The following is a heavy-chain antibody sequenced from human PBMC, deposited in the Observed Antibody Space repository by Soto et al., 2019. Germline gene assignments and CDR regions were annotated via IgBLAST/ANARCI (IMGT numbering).Heavy chain of an antibody. D-gene: IGHD2-21*01. CDR3: ARAPYCGGDCSLDYYYYMDV. V-gene: IGHV4-59*01. Sequence: SETLSLTCTVSGGSISSYDWSWIRQPPGKGLEWIGYIYYSGSTNYNPSLKSRVTISVDTSKNQFSLKLSSVTAADTAVYYCARAPYCGGDCSLDYYYYMDVWGKGTTVTVSS. J-gene: IGHJ6*03. CDR1: GGSISSYD. CDR2: IYYSGST.